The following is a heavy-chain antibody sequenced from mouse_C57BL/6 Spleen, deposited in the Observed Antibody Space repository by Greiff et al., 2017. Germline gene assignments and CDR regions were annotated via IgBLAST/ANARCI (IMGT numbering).Heavy chain of an antibody. V-gene: IGHV5-4*03. CDR2: ISDGGSYT. D-gene: IGHD2-2*01. CDR1: GFTFSSYA. Sequence: EVMLVESGGGLVKPGASLKLSCAASGFTFSSYAMSWVRQTPEKRLEWVGTISDGGSYTYYPDNVKGRFTISRDNAKNNLYLQISHLKSEDTAMYYCARGGGNDDYWGQGTTLTVSS. J-gene: IGHJ2*01. CDR3: ARGGGNDDY.